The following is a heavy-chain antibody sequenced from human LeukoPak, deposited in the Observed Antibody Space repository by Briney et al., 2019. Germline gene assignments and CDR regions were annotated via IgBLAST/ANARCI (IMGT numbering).Heavy chain of an antibody. CDR1: GFTFSSHS. V-gene: IGHV3-21*01. Sequence: GGSLRLSCAASGFTFSSHSMNWVRQAPGKGLEWVSSISSSSSYIYYADSVKGRFTISRDNAKNSLYLQMNSLRAEDTAVYYCARGGELLWFGELLYIGFDYWGQGALVTVSS. D-gene: IGHD3-10*01. CDR3: ARGGELLWFGELLYIGFDY. J-gene: IGHJ4*02. CDR2: ISSSSSYI.